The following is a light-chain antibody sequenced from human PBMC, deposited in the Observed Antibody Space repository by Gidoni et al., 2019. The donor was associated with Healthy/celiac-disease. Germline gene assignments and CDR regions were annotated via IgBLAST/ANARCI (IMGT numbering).Light chain of an antibody. CDR1: KLGDTY. V-gene: IGLV3-1*01. CDR3: QAWDSSTAI. Sequence: SYDLTQPPSVSVSPGQTASITCSGDKLGDTYASWYQQKPGQSPVLVIYQDTKRPSGIPERFSGSNSGNTATLTISGTQAMDEADYHCQAWDSSTAIFGGGTKLTV. J-gene: IGLJ2*01. CDR2: QDT.